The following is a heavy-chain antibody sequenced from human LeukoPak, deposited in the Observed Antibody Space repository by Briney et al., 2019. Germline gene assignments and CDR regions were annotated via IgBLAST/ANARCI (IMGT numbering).Heavy chain of an antibody. CDR1: GFTFSKYW. CDR3: ATKQWLAPPPDS. CDR2: INTDGTVT. Sequence: PGGSLRLSCAASGFTFSKYWMLWVRQAPGKGLESVSRINTDGTVTTYADSVKGRFTVSRDNPDNTMSLQMNSVRDEDTAVYYCATKQWLAPPPDSWGQGTPVTVSS. V-gene: IGHV3-74*01. D-gene: IGHD6-19*01. J-gene: IGHJ4*02.